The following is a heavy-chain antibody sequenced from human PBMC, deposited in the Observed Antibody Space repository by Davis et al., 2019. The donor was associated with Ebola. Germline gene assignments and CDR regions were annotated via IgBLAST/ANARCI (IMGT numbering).Heavy chain of an antibody. Sequence: SETLSLTCTVSGGSISSYYWSWIRQPPGKGLEWIGYIYYSGSTNYNPSLKSRVTISVDTSKNQFSLKLSSVTAADTAVYYCARGGSSSPPYYYYGMDVWGKGTTVTVSS. D-gene: IGHD6-6*01. V-gene: IGHV4-59*08. CDR3: ARGGSSSPPYYYYGMDV. J-gene: IGHJ6*04. CDR1: GGSISSYY. CDR2: IYYSGST.